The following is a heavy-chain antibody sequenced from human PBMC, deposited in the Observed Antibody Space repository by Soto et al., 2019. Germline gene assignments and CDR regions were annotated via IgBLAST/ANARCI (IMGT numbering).Heavy chain of an antibody. CDR3: ARTYYYGSGSYSGWSDP. Sequence: PSETLSLTCAVSGGSISSGGYSWSWIRQPPGKGLEWIGYIYHSGSTYYNPSLKSRVTISVDRSKNQFSLKLSSVTAADTAVYYCARTYYYGSGSYSGWSDPWGQGTLVTSPQ. V-gene: IGHV4-30-2*01. CDR1: GGSISSGGYS. J-gene: IGHJ5*02. CDR2: IYHSGST. D-gene: IGHD3-10*01.